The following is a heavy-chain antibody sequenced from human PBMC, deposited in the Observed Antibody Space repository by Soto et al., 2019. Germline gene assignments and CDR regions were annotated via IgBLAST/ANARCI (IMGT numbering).Heavy chain of an antibody. CDR1: GCTFSDYY. CDR3: ASLWFGDAFDI. D-gene: IGHD3-10*01. Sequence: GGPRRLSCAASGCTFSDYYMSWIRQAPGKGLEWVSYISSSGSTIYYADSVKGRFTISRDNAKNSLYLQMNSLRAEDTAVYYCASLWFGDAFDIWGQGTMVTVSS. J-gene: IGHJ3*02. V-gene: IGHV3-11*01. CDR2: ISSSGSTI.